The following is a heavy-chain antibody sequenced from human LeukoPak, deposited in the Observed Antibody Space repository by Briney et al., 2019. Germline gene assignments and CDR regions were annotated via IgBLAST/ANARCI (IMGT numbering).Heavy chain of an antibody. Sequence: SETLSLTCAVYGGSFSGYYWSWIRQPPGKGLEWIGEINHSGSTNYNPSLKSRVTISVDTSKNQFCLKLSSVTAADTAVYYCARAVVGAIIYYYYYGMDVWGQGTTVTVSS. V-gene: IGHV4-34*01. CDR3: ARAVVGAIIYYYYYGMDV. J-gene: IGHJ6*02. D-gene: IGHD1-26*01. CDR1: GGSFSGYY. CDR2: INHSGST.